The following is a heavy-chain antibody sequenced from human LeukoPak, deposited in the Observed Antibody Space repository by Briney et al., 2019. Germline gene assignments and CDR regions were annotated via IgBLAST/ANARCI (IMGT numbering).Heavy chain of an antibody. V-gene: IGHV3-48*02. CDR3: ARDNSSGWSDFHYYGMDV. CDR2: INSRSTTI. CDR1: GFTFSDYS. J-gene: IGHJ6*02. D-gene: IGHD6-19*01. Sequence: GGSLRLSCAASGFTFSDYSMNWVRQAPGKGLEWVSYINSRSTTIFYADSVKGRFTISRDNAKNSLYLQMNSLRDEDTAVYYCARDNSSGWSDFHYYGMDVWGQGTTVIVSS.